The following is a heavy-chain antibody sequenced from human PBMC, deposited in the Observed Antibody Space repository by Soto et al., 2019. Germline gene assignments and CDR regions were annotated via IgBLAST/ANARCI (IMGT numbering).Heavy chain of an antibody. Sequence: QVQLVESGGGVVQPGRSLRLSCAASGFTFSSYAMHWVRQAPGKGLEWVAVISYDGSNKYYADSVKGRFTISRDTSKHTLYLQMNSLRAEDTAVYYCARERSGWYGIDYWGQGTLVTVSS. V-gene: IGHV3-30-3*01. D-gene: IGHD6-19*01. CDR1: GFTFSSYA. CDR2: ISYDGSNK. J-gene: IGHJ4*02. CDR3: ARERSGWYGIDY.